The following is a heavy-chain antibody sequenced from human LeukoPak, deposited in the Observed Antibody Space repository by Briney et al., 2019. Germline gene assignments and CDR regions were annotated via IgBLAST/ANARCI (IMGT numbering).Heavy chain of an antibody. Sequence: ASVKVSCKASGYTFTGYYMHWVRQAPGQGLEWMGWINPNSGGTNYAQKFQGWVTMTRDTSISTAYMELSRLRSDDTAVYYCARGGHYLSAYYFDYWGQGTLVTVSS. CDR2: INPNSGGT. J-gene: IGHJ4*02. V-gene: IGHV1-2*04. D-gene: IGHD3-10*01. CDR3: ARGGHYLSAYYFDY. CDR1: GYTFTGYY.